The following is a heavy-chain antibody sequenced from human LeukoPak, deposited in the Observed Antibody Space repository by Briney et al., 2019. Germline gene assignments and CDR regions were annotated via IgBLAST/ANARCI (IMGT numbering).Heavy chain of an antibody. V-gene: IGHV4-59*01. CDR3: ARGPPYGSGSYYRYYYYGMHV. CDR1: GGSFSGYY. D-gene: IGHD3-10*01. Sequence: SETLSLTCAVYGGSFSGYYWSWIRQPPGKGLEWIGDIYYSGSTNYNPSLKSRVTISVDTSKNQFSLKLSSVTAADTAVYYCARGPPYGSGSYYRYYYYGMHVWGKGTTVTVSS. J-gene: IGHJ6*04. CDR2: IYYSGST.